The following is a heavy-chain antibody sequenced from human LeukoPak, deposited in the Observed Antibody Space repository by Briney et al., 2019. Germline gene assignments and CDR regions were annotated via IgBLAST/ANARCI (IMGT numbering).Heavy chain of an antibody. D-gene: IGHD3-16*02. CDR1: GRSFSGYY. CDR2: INHSGST. Sequence: SETLSLTCAVYGRSFSGYYWSWIRQPPGKGLEWIGEINHSGSTNYNPSLKSRVTISVDTSKHQFSLKLSSVTAADTAVYYCARDRYDYVWGSYRYTRAFDYWGQGTLVTVSS. CDR3: ARDRYDYVWGSYRYTRAFDY. V-gene: IGHV4-34*01. J-gene: IGHJ4*02.